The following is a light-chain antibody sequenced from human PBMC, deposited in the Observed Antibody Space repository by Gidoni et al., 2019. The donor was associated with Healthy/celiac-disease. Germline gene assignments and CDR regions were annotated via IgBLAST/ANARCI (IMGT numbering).Light chain of an antibody. J-gene: IGKJ1*01. CDR2: GAS. V-gene: IGKV3-20*01. CDR3: QQYGSSRWT. Sequence: QSPRLLIYGASSRATGIPDRFTGSGSGTDFTITISSLEPEDFAVYYCQQYGSSRWTFGQXTKVEIK.